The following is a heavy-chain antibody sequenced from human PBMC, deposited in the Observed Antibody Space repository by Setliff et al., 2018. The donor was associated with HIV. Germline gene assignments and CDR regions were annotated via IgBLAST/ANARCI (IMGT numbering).Heavy chain of an antibody. CDR3: VRVVTIFSTGPHFDP. D-gene: IGHD3-3*01. Sequence: SLRLSCAASGFTFSNNWIHWVRQTAEKGLVWVSRISPDGSSTMYADSVKGRFTISRDNAKNTVYLQMNSLRAEDTAVYYCVRVVTIFSTGPHFDPWGQGTLVTVSS. CDR1: GFTFSNNW. J-gene: IGHJ5*02. CDR2: ISPDGSST. V-gene: IGHV3-74*03.